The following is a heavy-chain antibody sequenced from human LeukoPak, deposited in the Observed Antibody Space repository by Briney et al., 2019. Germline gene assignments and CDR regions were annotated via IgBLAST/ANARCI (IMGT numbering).Heavy chain of an antibody. V-gene: IGHV4-59*01. J-gene: IGHJ4*02. CDR1: GGSISSYY. D-gene: IGHD5-18*01. CDR3: AGAGYSYGTGYYFDY. Sequence: SETLSLTCTVSGGSISSYYWSWIRQPPGKGLEWVGYIYYSGSTNYNPSLKSRVTISVDTSKNQFSLKLSSVTAADTAVYYCAGAGYSYGTGYYFDYWGQGALVTVSS. CDR2: IYYSGST.